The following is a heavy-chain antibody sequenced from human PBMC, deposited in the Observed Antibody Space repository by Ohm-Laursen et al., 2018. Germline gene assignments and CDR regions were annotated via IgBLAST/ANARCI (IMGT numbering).Heavy chain of an antibody. CDR3: ARGGGYYYDSSGYYSIDY. J-gene: IGHJ4*02. D-gene: IGHD3-22*01. Sequence: SETLSLTCVVSGYSISSGYYWGWIRQPPGKGLEWIGTIYHSGNTYYSPSLKSRVTISVDTSKNQFSLKLSSVTAADTAVYYCARGGGYYYDSSGYYSIDYWGQGTLVTVSS. V-gene: IGHV4-38-2*01. CDR2: IYHSGNT. CDR1: GYSISSGYY.